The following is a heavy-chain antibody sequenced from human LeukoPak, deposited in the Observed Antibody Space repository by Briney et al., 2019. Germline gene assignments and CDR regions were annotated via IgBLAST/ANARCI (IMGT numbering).Heavy chain of an antibody. Sequence: GASVKVSCKASGYTFTSYGISWVRQAPGQGLEWMGWINPNSGGTNYAQKFQGRVTMTRDTSISTAYMELSRLRSDDTAVYYCARDINDSSGYYIDYWGQGTLVTVSS. CDR3: ARDINDSSGYYIDY. D-gene: IGHD3-22*01. CDR1: GYTFTSYG. J-gene: IGHJ4*02. V-gene: IGHV1-2*02. CDR2: INPNSGGT.